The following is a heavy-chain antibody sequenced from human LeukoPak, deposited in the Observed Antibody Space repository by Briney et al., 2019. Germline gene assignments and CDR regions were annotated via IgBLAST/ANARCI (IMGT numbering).Heavy chain of an antibody. D-gene: IGHD3-10*01. V-gene: IGHV3-7*01. CDR2: IKQDGSEK. CDR1: GFTSSGYW. J-gene: IGHJ3*02. Sequence: GGSLRLSCAAPGFTSSGYWMSWVPEGPGEGLEWVANIKQDGSEKYYVDSVKGRFTISRDNAKNSLYLQMNSLRAEDTAVYYCARITMGAFDIWGQGTMVTVSS. CDR3: ARITMGAFDI.